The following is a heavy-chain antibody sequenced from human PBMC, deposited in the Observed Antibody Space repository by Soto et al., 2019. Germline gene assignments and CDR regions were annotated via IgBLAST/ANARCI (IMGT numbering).Heavy chain of an antibody. CDR3: ARDPPKHCSGGSCYSGGMDV. Sequence: PSQTLSLTCAISGDSVSSNSAAWNWIRQSPSRGLEWLGRTYYRSKWYNDYAVSVKSRITINPDTSKNQFSLQLNSVTPEDTAVYYCARDPPKHCSGGSCYSGGMDVWGQGTTVTVSS. V-gene: IGHV6-1*01. J-gene: IGHJ6*02. CDR2: TYYRSKWYN. D-gene: IGHD2-15*01. CDR1: GDSVSSNSAA.